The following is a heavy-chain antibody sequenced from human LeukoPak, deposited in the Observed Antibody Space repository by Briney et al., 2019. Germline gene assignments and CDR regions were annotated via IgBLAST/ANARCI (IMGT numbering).Heavy chain of an antibody. J-gene: IGHJ6*04. Sequence: GGSLRLSCAASEFTVSSNYMSWVRQAPGKGLEWVSVIYSGGSTYYADSVKGRFTISRDNSKNTLYLQMNSLRAEDTAVYYCARDLFGLHTTEGVWGKGTTVTVSS. V-gene: IGHV3-53*01. D-gene: IGHD3-10*01. CDR1: EFTVSSNY. CDR3: ARDLFGLHTTEGV. CDR2: IYSGGST.